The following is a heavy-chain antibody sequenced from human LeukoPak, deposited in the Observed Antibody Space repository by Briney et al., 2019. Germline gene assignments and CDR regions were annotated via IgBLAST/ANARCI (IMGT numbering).Heavy chain of an antibody. J-gene: IGHJ6*02. Sequence: PSETLSLTCTVSGGSISSYYWSWIRQPAGKGLEWIGRIYTSGSTNHNPSLKSRVTMSVDTSKNQFSLKLSSVTAADTAVYYCARSDIVVVPATASWYYYGMDVWGQGTTITVSS. CDR2: IYTSGST. D-gene: IGHD2-2*01. CDR3: ARSDIVVVPATASWYYYGMDV. V-gene: IGHV4-4*07. CDR1: GGSISSYY.